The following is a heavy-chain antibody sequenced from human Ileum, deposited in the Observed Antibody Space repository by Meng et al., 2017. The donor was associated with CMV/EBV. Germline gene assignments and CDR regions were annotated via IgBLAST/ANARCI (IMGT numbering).Heavy chain of an antibody. Sequence: QGQLQEPGPGLGKPSETRSPPCTVSGGTINSYYWTWIRQSAGKGLEWIGRIYTSGSTKYNPSLKSRVTLSIDTSKNQFYLKVTSVTAADTAVYYCARGNSMVRGVLGWFDPWGQGTLVTVSS. CDR2: IYTSGST. V-gene: IGHV4-4*07. D-gene: IGHD3-10*01. J-gene: IGHJ5*02. CDR3: ARGNSMVRGVLGWFDP. CDR1: GGTINSYY.